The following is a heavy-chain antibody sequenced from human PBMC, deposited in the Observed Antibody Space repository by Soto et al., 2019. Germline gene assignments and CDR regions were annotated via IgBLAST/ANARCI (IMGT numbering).Heavy chain of an antibody. CDR3: ATSYGNAWYTY. Sequence: SETLSLTCTVSGGSISSYYWSWIRQPPGKGLEWIEYIHYSGSTNYNPSLRSRVTISVDTSKNQFSLKLSSVTAADTAVYYCATSYGNAWYTYWGQGTQVTVSS. J-gene: IGHJ4*02. D-gene: IGHD6-13*01. CDR2: IHYSGST. V-gene: IGHV4-59*01. CDR1: GGSISSYY.